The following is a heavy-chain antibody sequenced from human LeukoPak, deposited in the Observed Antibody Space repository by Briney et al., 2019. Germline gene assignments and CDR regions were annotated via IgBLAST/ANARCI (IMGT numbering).Heavy chain of an antibody. V-gene: IGHV4-39*01. CDR1: GGSISSSSYY. D-gene: IGHD3-3*01. CDR3: AKRIIPAPAED. Sequence: PSETLSLTCSVSGGSISSSSYYWGSIRQPPGKGLEWIGTISYSGSTYYNPSLKSRVTISVDTSKNQFSLKLSSVTAADTAVYYCAKRIIPAPAEDWGRGTLVTVSS. CDR2: ISYSGST. J-gene: IGHJ4*02.